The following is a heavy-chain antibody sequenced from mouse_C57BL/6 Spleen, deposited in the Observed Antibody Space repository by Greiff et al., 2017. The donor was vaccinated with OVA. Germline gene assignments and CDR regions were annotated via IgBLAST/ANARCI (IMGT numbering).Heavy chain of an antibody. CDR1: GYSITSGYY. CDR3: ARSYGSHWYFDV. J-gene: IGHJ1*03. V-gene: IGHV3-6*01. D-gene: IGHD1-1*01. CDR2: ISYDGSN. Sequence: EVQVVESGPGLVKPSQSLSLTCSVTGYSITSGYYWNWIRQFPGNKLEWMGYISYDGSNNYNPSLKNRISITRDTSKNQFFLKLNSVTTEDTATYYCARSYGSHWYFDVWGTGTTVTVSS.